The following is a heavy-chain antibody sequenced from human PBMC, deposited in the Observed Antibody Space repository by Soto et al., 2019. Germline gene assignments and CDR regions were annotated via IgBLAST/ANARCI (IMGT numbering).Heavy chain of an antibody. CDR1: GFTFSNWW. V-gene: IGHV3-7*04. J-gene: IGHJ6*02. CDR3: ARGHYGMDI. CDR2: INQGESEK. Sequence: EMQLVGSGGGLVQPGGALRLSCGGSGFTFSNWWMSWVRQAPGKGLEWVANINQGESEKNYVDSVKGRFNVSRDNAKSSVYWQMNSLRDEETAVDYCARGHYGMDIRGQVPTVTVSS.